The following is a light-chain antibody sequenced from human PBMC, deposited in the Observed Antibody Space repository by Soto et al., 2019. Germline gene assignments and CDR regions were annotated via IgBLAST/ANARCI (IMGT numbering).Light chain of an antibody. J-gene: IGLJ3*02. CDR1: SSDVGGYDY. V-gene: IGLV2-14*01. Sequence: QSVLTQPASVSGSPGQSITISCTGSSSDVGGYDYVSWYQQHPGKAPKLMIYEVNNRPSGVSNRFSGSKSGNTASLTISGLQAEDVADYYCSSYTSISSWVFGGGTKLTVL. CDR2: EVN. CDR3: SSYTSISSWV.